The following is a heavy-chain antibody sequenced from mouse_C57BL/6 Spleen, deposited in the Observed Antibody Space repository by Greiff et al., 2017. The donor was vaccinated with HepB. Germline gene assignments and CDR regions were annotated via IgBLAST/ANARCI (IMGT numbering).Heavy chain of an antibody. J-gene: IGHJ4*01. CDR2: IWRGGST. CDR3: AKTRAITGTNAMDY. Sequence: QVQLQQSGPGLVQPSQSLSITCTVSGFSFTSYGVHWVRQSPGKGLEWLGVIWRGGSTDNNAAVMSRLCITNDNSKSKVFFKMISLQADDTAIYYCAKTRAITGTNAMDYWGQGTSVTVSS. CDR1: GFSFTSYG. V-gene: IGHV2-5*01. D-gene: IGHD4-1*01.